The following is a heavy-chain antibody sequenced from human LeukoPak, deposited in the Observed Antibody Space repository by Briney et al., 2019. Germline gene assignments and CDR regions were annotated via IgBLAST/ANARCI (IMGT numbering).Heavy chain of an antibody. CDR2: INWSGDTV. V-gene: IGHV3-9*01. Sequence: GRSLRLSCVASGFSFDDCAMHWVRQAPGKGLEWVSSINWSGDTVAYADSVKGQFTISRDNAKNSLYLQMNSLRPEDTALYFCAKDSSSPVTGSIHSHFDHWGQGTRVTVSS. J-gene: IGHJ4*02. D-gene: IGHD6-19*01. CDR3: AKDSSSPVTGSIHSHFDH. CDR1: GFSFDDCA.